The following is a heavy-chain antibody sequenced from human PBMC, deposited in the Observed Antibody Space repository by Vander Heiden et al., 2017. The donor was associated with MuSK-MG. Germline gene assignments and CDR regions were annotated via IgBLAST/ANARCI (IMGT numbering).Heavy chain of an antibody. D-gene: IGHD3-3*01. CDR3: AKNWGGGVEWLYYYYMDV. V-gene: IGHV3-23*04. Sequence: EVQLVESGGGLVQPGGSLRRACAASGFTFSSYAVGWVRQAPGKGLEGVSAISGSGGSTYYADSVKGRFTISRDNSKNTLYLQMNSLRAEDTAVYYCAKNWGGGVEWLYYYYMDVWGQGTTVTVSS. J-gene: IGHJ6*03. CDR1: GFTFSSYA. CDR2: ISGSGGST.